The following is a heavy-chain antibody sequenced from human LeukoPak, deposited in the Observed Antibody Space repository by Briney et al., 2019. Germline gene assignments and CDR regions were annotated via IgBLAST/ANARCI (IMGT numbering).Heavy chain of an antibody. CDR1: GYTFTNYA. CDR3: ARDMITFGGVIALGRYFDL. CDR2: INTNTGNP. D-gene: IGHD3-16*02. V-gene: IGHV7-4-1*02. Sequence: ASVKVSCKASGYTFTNYAMNWVRQAPGQGLEWMGWINTNTGNPTYAQGFTGRFVFSLDTSVSTAYLQISSLKAEDTAVYYCARDMITFGGVIALGRYFDLWGRGTLVTVSS. J-gene: IGHJ2*01.